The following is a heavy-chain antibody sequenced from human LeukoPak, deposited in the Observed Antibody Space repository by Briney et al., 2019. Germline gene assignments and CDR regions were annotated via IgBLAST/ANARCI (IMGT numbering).Heavy chain of an antibody. V-gene: IGHV3-23*01. CDR3: AKDLLPYYDILPGYYH. CDR1: GFTFSSDA. J-gene: IGHJ4*02. Sequence: PGGSLRLSCAASGFTFSSDAMCWVRQAPGKGLEWGSAISCSGGSTYYAVSVKGRFTISRDNSKNTLYLQMNSLRAEDTAVYYCAKDLLPYYDILPGYYHWGQGTLVTVSS. CDR2: ISCSGGST. D-gene: IGHD3-9*01.